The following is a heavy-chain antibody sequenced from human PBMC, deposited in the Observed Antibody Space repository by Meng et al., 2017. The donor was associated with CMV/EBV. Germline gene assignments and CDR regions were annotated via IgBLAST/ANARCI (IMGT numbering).Heavy chain of an antibody. Sequence: GESLKISCAASGFTFSSYSMNWVRQAPGKGLEWVSSISSSSSYIYYADSVKGRFTITRDNAKNSLYLQMNSLRAEDTAVYYCARELTPGGNWGQGTLVTVS. V-gene: IGHV3-21*01. CDR3: ARELTPGGN. CDR1: GFTFSSYS. D-gene: IGHD1-26*01. CDR2: ISSSSSYI. J-gene: IGHJ4*02.